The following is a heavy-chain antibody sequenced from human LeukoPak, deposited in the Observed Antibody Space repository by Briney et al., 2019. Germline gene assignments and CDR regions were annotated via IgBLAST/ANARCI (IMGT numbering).Heavy chain of an antibody. CDR1: GFTFSSYD. V-gene: IGHV3-30*02. J-gene: IGHJ4*02. CDR2: IRYDGSNK. CDR3: AKVRREQLHYFDY. Sequence: GGSLRLSCAASGFTFSSYDMHWVRQAPGKGLEWVAFIRYDGSNKYYADSVKGRFTISRDNSKNTLYLQMNSLRAEDTAVYYCAKVRREQLHYFDYWGQGTLVTVSS. D-gene: IGHD6-6*01.